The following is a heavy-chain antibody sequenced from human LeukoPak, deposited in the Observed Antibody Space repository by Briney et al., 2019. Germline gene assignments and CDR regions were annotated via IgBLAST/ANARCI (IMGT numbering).Heavy chain of an antibody. J-gene: IGHJ5*02. CDR3: ASGLAVAGTRIDP. Sequence: GGSLRLSCAASGFTFSSYSMNWVRQAPGKGLEWVSSISSSSSYIYYADSVKGRFTISRDNAKNSLYLQMNSLRAEDTAVYYCASGLAVAGTRIDPWGQGTLVTVSS. D-gene: IGHD6-19*01. V-gene: IGHV3-21*01. CDR2: ISSSSSYI. CDR1: GFTFSSYS.